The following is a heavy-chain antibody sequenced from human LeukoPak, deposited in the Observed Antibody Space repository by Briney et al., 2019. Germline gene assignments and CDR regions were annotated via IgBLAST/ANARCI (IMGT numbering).Heavy chain of an antibody. CDR2: ISGSGGST. D-gene: IGHD3-10*01. CDR1: GFTFSSYA. V-gene: IGHV3-23*01. J-gene: IGHJ3*02. Sequence: GGSLRLSCADSGFTFSSYAMSWVRQAPGKGLEWVSAISGSGGSTNYADSVKGRFTISRDNSKNTLYLQMNSLRAEDTAVYYCAKDKWMVGGAFDIWGQGTMVTVSS. CDR3: AKDKWMVGGAFDI.